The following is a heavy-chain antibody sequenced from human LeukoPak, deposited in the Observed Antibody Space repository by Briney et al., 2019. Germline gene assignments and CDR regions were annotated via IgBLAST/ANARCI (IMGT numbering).Heavy chain of an antibody. CDR3: ARRDFWSGYSFDY. CDR2: IYPGDSDT. Sequence: GEALKISCKGSGYSFTSYWIGWVRQMPGKGLGWIGIIYPGDSDTRYSPSFQGKVTISADKSISTDYLQWSSLNASDTAMYYCARRDFWSGYSFDYWGQGTLVTVSS. J-gene: IGHJ4*02. CDR1: GYSFTSYW. D-gene: IGHD3-3*01. V-gene: IGHV5-51*01.